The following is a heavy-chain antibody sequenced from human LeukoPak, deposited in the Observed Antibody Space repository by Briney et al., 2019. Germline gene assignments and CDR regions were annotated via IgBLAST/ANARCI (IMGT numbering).Heavy chain of an antibody. CDR2: VNSDGSST. V-gene: IGHV3-74*01. J-gene: IGHJ4*02. CDR3: ARASYGGNTLGY. CDR1: GFTFGSYW. Sequence: GGSLRLSCAASGFTFGSYWMHWVRQAPGKGLVWVSRVNSDGSSTTYADSVKGRFTISRDNAKNTLYLQMNGLRAEDTAVYYCARASYGGNTLGYWGQGTLVTVSS. D-gene: IGHD4-23*01.